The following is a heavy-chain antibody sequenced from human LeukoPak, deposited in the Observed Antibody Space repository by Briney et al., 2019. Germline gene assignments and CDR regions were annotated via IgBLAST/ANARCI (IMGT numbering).Heavy chain of an antibody. CDR1: GFTFSSYS. J-gene: IGHJ5*02. CDR2: ISSSSSYI. D-gene: IGHD6-13*01. V-gene: IGHV3-21*01. CDR3: ARELIAAAAGNWFDP. Sequence: GGSLRLSCAASGFTFSSYSMNWVRQAPGKGLEWVSSISSSSSYIYYADSVKGRFTISRDNAKNSLYLQMNSLRAEDTAVYYCARELIAAAAGNWFDPWGQGTLVTVSS.